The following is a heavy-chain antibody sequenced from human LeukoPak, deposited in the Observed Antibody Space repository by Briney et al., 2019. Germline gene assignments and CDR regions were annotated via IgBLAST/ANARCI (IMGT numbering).Heavy chain of an antibody. CDR3: TTGATYDGLFDY. J-gene: IGHJ4*02. Sequence: TGGSLRLSCVASEFTFSGYWMNWVRQAPGKGLEWVGRIKSKTDGGTTDYAAPVKGRFTISRDDSKNTLYLQMNSLKTEDTAVYYCTTGATYDGLFDYWGQGTLVTVSS. CDR1: EFTFSGYW. V-gene: IGHV3-15*07. D-gene: IGHD1-26*01. CDR2: IKSKTDGGTT.